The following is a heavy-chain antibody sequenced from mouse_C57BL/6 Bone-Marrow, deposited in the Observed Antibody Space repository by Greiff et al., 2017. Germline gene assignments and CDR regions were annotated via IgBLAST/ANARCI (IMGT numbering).Heavy chain of an antibody. CDR3: ASSYYYGSSYAAY. CDR1: GFSLTSYG. D-gene: IGHD1-1*01. CDR2: IWGVGSI. V-gene: IGHV2-6*01. J-gene: IGHJ3*01. Sequence: VQGVESGPGLVAPSQRLSITCTVSGFSLTSYGVDWVRQSPGKGLEWLGVIWGVGSINYNSALKSRLSISKDNSKSQVFLKMNSLQTDDTAMYYCASSYYYGSSYAAYWGQGTLVTVSA.